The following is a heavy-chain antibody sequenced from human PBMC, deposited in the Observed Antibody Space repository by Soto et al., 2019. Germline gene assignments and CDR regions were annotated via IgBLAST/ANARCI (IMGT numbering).Heavy chain of an antibody. V-gene: IGHV1-69*01. CDR1: GGSFNRHT. Sequence: QVQLVQSGAEVRKPGSSVRVSCKASGGSFNRHTISWVRQAPGEGLEWMGGIIPIFGRANYAQKFQGRVTIIADEATSTVYMELSSLRSDDTAIYYCARGWGYDSTDYYYAYWGQGTLVIVSS. CDR3: ARGWGYDSTDYYYAY. J-gene: IGHJ4*02. D-gene: IGHD3-22*01. CDR2: IIPIFGRA.